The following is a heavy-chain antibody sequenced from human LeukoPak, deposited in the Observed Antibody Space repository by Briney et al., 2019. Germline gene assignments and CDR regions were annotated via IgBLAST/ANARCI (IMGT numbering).Heavy chain of an antibody. J-gene: IGHJ4*02. Sequence: PGGSLRLSCAASGFTFSSYSMNWVRQAPGKGLEWVSSISGSSSSIYYADSVRGRFTISRDNAKNSLYLQMNSLRDEDTAVYYCVRALLISRSLDTTMVLYYFDYWGQGTLVTVSS. D-gene: IGHD5-18*01. CDR2: ISGSSSSI. V-gene: IGHV3-21*01. CDR1: GFTFSSYS. CDR3: VRALLISRSLDTTMVLYYFDY.